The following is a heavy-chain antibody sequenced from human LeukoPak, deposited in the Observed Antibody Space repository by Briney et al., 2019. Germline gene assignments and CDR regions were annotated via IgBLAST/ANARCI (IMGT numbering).Heavy chain of an antibody. V-gene: IGHV1-2*02. Sequence: GASVKVSCKASGYTFTVYYMHWVRQAPGQGLEWMGWINPNSGGTNYAQKFQGRVTMTRDTSISTAYMELSRLRSDDTAVYYCARDSDYGDYGDYWGQGTLVTVSS. J-gene: IGHJ4*02. CDR2: INPNSGGT. CDR3: ARDSDYGDYGDY. D-gene: IGHD4-17*01. CDR1: GYTFTVYY.